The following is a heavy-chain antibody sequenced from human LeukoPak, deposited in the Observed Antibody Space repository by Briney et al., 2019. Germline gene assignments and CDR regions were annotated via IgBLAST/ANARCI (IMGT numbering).Heavy chain of an antibody. CDR2: INPNTGGT. J-gene: IGHJ4*02. CDR3: ARAAYYFGSGSYHDY. V-gene: IGHV1-2*02. D-gene: IGHD3-10*01. Sequence: GASVKVSCKASGYTFTGYYMHWVRQAPGQGLEWMGWINPNTGGTNYAQKFQGRVTMTRDTSTSTVYMELGSLRSEDTAVYYCARAAYYFGSGSYHDYWGQGTLVTVSS. CDR1: GYTFTGYY.